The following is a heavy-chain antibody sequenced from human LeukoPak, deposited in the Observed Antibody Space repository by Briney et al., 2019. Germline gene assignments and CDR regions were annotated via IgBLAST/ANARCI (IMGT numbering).Heavy chain of an antibody. Sequence: SETLSLTCTVSGGSISSYYWSWIRQPPGKGLERIGYIYYSGSTNYNPSPKSRVTISVDTSKNQFSLKLNSVTAADTAVYYCARYVWGSYPGLYYFDYWGQGTLVTVSS. J-gene: IGHJ4*02. CDR1: GGSISSYY. CDR2: IYYSGST. CDR3: ARYVWGSYPGLYYFDY. D-gene: IGHD3-16*02. V-gene: IGHV4-59*01.